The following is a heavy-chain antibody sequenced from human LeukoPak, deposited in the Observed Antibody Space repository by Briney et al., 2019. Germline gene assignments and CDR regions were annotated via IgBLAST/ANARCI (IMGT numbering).Heavy chain of an antibody. Sequence: GASVKVSCKASGYTFTSYGISWVRQAPGQGLEWMGWISAYNGNTNYAQKLQGRVTMTTDTSTSTAYMELRSLRSDDTAVYYCAREEYYYDSSAPVSLDYWGQGTLATVS. D-gene: IGHD3-22*01. CDR3: AREEYYYDSSAPVSLDY. V-gene: IGHV1-18*01. CDR2: ISAYNGNT. J-gene: IGHJ4*02. CDR1: GYTFTSYG.